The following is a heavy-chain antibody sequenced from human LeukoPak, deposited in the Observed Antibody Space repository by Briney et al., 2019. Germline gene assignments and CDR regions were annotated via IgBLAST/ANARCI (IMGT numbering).Heavy chain of an antibody. J-gene: IGHJ4*02. V-gene: IGHV3-48*01. CDR3: ARGDGYYFDY. D-gene: IGHD2-2*03. Sequence: GGSLRLSCAASGFTFSSYSMNWVRQAPGKGLEWVSYISSSSSTIYYADSVKGRFTISRDNAKNSLYLQMNNLRAEDTAVYYCARGDGYYFDYWGQGTLVTVSS. CDR1: GFTFSSYS. CDR2: ISSSSSTI.